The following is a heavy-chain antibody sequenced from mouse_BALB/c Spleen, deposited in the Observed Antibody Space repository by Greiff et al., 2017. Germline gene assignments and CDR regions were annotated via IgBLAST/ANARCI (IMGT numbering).Heavy chain of an antibody. CDR2: IWGDGST. CDR1: GFSLTSYG. V-gene: IGHV2-3*01. Sequence: VKLVESGPGLVAPSQSLSITCTVSGFSLTSYGVSWVRQPPGKGLEWLGVIWGDGSTNYHSALISRLSISKDNSKSQVFLKLNSLQTDDTATYYCAKPAYYRYDVGTWAWFAYWGQGTLVTVSA. CDR3: AKPAYYRYDVGTWAWFAY. D-gene: IGHD2-14*01. J-gene: IGHJ3*01.